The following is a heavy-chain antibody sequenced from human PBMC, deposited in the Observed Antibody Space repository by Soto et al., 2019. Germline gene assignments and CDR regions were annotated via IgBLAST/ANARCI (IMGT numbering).Heavy chain of an antibody. CDR3: ARDSCSSTSCFNYYYYGMDV. V-gene: IGHV1-18*01. J-gene: IGHJ6*02. Sequence: VKVSCKASGYTFTSYGISWLRQAPGQGLEWMGWISAYNGNTNYAQKLQGRVTMTTDTSTSTAYMELRSLRSDDTAVYYCARDSCSSTSCFNYYYYGMDVWGQGTTVTVSS. CDR2: ISAYNGNT. D-gene: IGHD2-2*01. CDR1: GYTFTSYG.